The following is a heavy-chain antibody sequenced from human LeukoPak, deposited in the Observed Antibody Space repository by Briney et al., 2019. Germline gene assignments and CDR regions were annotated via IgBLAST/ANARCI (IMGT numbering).Heavy chain of an antibody. V-gene: IGHV3-21*01. CDR3: ARDSHIWYSGSYDY. D-gene: IGHD1-26*01. CDR2: ISSSSSYI. Sequence: PGGSLRLSCAASGFTFSSYEMNWVRQAPGKGLEWVSSISSSSSYIYYADSVKGRFTISRDNAKNSLYLQMNSLRAEDTAVYYCARDSHIWYSGSYDYWGQGTLVTVSS. CDR1: GFTFSSYE. J-gene: IGHJ4*02.